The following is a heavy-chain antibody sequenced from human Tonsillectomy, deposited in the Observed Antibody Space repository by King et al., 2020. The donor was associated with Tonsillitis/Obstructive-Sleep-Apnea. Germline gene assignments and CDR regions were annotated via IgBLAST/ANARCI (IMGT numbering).Heavy chain of an antibody. CDR3: ATDYDILTAYYY. J-gene: IGHJ4*02. Sequence: HVQLQQWGAGLLKPSETLSLTCAVSGGSFSGYYWSWIRQPPGKGLEWIGEINHSGGTNYNPSLKSRVTISVDTSRNQFSLKLSSVTAADTAVYYCATDYDILTAYYYWGQGTLVTVSS. V-gene: IGHV4-34*01. D-gene: IGHD3-9*01. CDR2: INHSGGT. CDR1: GGSFSGYY.